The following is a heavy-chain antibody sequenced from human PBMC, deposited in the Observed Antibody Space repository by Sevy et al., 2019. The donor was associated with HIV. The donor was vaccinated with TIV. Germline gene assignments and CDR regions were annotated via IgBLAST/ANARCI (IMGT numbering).Heavy chain of an antibody. CDR1: GFTFSSYA. J-gene: IGHJ3*02. CDR2: ISYDGSNK. Sequence: GGSLRLSCAASGFTFSSYAMHWVRQAPGKGLEWVAVISYDGSNKYYADSVKGRFTISRDNSKNTLYLQMNSLRAEDTAVYYCARDGYEVVVVAARRKALGAFDIWGQGTMVTVSS. V-gene: IGHV3-30-3*01. CDR3: ARDGYEVVVVAARRKALGAFDI. D-gene: IGHD2-15*01.